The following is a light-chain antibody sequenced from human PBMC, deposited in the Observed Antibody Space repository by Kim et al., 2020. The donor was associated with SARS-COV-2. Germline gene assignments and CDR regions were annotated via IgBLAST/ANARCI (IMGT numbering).Light chain of an antibody. CDR3: MQALQTPCT. CDR2: LGS. J-gene: IGKJ2*02. V-gene: IGKV2-28*01. CDR1: QSLQHSNGYNY. Sequence: EPASIACRSSQSLQHSNGYNYLDWYLQKPGQSPQLLIYLGSNRASGVPDRFSGSGSGTDFTLKISRVEAEDVGVYYCMQALQTPCTFGQGTKLEI.